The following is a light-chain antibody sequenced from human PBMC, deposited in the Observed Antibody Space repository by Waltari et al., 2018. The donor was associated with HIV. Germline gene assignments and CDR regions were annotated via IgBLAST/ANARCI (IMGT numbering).Light chain of an antibody. CDR2: RDD. CDR1: DLVYEK. Sequence: SFDLTQPPSVSAALGQTAPIPCGAHDLVYEKVHWYQQKPGQAPVLVMFRDDGRPSAIPERVSGSKSGNMATLTIRGVRAGDEADYFCQVSLREEVVFGGGTKLTVL. CDR3: QVSLREEVV. V-gene: IGLV3-9*02. J-gene: IGLJ2*01.